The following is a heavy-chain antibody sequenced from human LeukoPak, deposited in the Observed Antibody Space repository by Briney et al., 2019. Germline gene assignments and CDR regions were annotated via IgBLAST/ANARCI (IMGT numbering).Heavy chain of an antibody. CDR1: GGSISSNY. Sequence: SETLSLTCTVSGGSISSNYWSWIRQPPGKGLEWIGYIYYSGSTNYNPSLKSRVTISVDTSKNQFSLKLSSVTAADTAVYYCARTSHYGGNSDYWGQGTLVTVSS. V-gene: IGHV4-59*01. J-gene: IGHJ4*02. CDR2: IYYSGST. D-gene: IGHD4-23*01. CDR3: ARTSHYGGNSDY.